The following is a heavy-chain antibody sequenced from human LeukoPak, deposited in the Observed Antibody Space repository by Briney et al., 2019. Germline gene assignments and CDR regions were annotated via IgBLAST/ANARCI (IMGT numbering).Heavy chain of an antibody. CDR3: ARERVPAAIDY. Sequence: SETLSPTCTVSGYSISSGYYWGWIRQPPGKGLEWIGSIYHSGSTYYNPSLKSRVTISVDTSKNQFSLKLSSVTAADTAVYYCARERVPAAIDYWGQGTLVTVSS. CDR1: GYSISSGYY. J-gene: IGHJ4*02. D-gene: IGHD2-2*01. V-gene: IGHV4-38-2*02. CDR2: IYHSGST.